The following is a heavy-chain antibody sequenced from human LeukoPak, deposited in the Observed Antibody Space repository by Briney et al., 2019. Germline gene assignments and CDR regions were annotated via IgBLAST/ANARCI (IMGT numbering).Heavy chain of an antibody. D-gene: IGHD4-17*01. V-gene: IGHV4-59*06. Sequence: SSETLSLTCTVSGGSISSYYWSWIRQPPGKGLEWIGYIYYSGSTYYNPSLKSRVTISVDTSKNQFSLKLSSVTAADTAVYYCARRRDYGDVKPAFDIWGQGTMVTVSS. J-gene: IGHJ3*02. CDR1: GGSISSYY. CDR2: IYYSGST. CDR3: ARRRDYGDVKPAFDI.